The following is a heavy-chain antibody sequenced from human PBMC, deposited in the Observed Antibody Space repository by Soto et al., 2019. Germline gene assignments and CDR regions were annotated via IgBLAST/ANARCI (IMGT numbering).Heavy chain of an antibody. CDR3: ARYSVYDPPY. V-gene: IGHV3-23*01. Sequence: GGSLRLSCAASGFTFSSYAMSWVRQAPGKGLEWVSAISSSVGSTYYADSVKGRSTISRDNSKNTMYLQMSSLRVEDTAVYYCARYSVYDPPYWGQGTLVTVSS. D-gene: IGHD5-12*01. J-gene: IGHJ4*02. CDR1: GFTFSSYA. CDR2: ISSSVGST.